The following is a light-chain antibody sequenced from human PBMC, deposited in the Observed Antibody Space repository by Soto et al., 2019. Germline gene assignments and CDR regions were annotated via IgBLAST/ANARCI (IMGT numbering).Light chain of an antibody. V-gene: IGKV1-5*01. CDR1: QSISSW. CDR3: HQYYVYSPWM. Sequence: DIQITRFSSTLFPYVGDRVTITCRASQSISSWLAWYQQKPGKAPKLLIYDASSLESGVPSRFSGSGSGTEFTLTISILQPDDSATYYCHQYYVYSPWMFGQGTKLDI. J-gene: IGKJ1*01. CDR2: DAS.